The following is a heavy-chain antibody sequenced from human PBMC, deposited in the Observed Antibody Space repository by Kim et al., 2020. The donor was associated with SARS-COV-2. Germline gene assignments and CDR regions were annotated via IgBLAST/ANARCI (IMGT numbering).Heavy chain of an antibody. J-gene: IGHJ4*02. Sequence: KGRFTISRDNAKNSLYLQMNSLRAEDTAVYYCARVSYYDSSGYYTDSFDYWGQGTLVTVSS. V-gene: IGHV3-11*06. CDR3: ARVSYYDSSGYYTDSFDY. D-gene: IGHD3-22*01.